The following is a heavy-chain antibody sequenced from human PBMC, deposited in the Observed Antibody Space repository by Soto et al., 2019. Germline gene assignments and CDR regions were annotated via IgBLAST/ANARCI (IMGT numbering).Heavy chain of an antibody. CDR3: ARVPRAAAGGYNWLDP. V-gene: IGHV1-8*01. CDR2: MNPSSGNT. J-gene: IGHJ5*02. CDR1: GYTFASYD. Sequence: AASVKVSCKASGYTFASYDINWVRQATGQGLEWMGWMNPSSGNTGFAQKFQGRVTMTWNTSISTAYMELSSLRSEDTAVYYCARVPRAAAGGYNWLDPWGQGTLVTVSS. D-gene: IGHD6-13*01.